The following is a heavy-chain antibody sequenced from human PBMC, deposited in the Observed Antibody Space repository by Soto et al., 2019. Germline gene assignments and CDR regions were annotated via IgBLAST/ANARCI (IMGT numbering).Heavy chain of an antibody. CDR1: GFTFSSYW. V-gene: IGHV3-7*03. CDR3: ARARGDYYDSSGYYVPYFDY. Sequence: GGSLRLSCAGSGFTFSSYWMSWVRQAPGKGLEWVANIKQDGSEKYYVDSVKGRFTISRDNAKNSLYLQMNSLRAEDTAVYYCARARGDYYDSSGYYVPYFDYWGQGTLVTVSS. D-gene: IGHD3-22*01. J-gene: IGHJ4*02. CDR2: IKQDGSEK.